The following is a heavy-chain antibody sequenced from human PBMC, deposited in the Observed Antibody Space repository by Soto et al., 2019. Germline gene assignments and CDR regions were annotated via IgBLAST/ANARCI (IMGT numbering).Heavy chain of an antibody. J-gene: IGHJ6*02. CDR3: ARDGGGDYYYGMDV. CDR1: GFTFSSYA. V-gene: IGHV3-30-3*01. D-gene: IGHD3-10*01. Sequence: QVQLVESGGGVVQPGRSLRLSCAASGFTFSSYAMHWVRQAPGKGLEWVAVISYDGSNKYYADSVKGRFTISRDNSKNTLYLQMNSLRAEDTAVYYCARDGGGDYYYGMDVWGQGTTVTGSS. CDR2: ISYDGSNK.